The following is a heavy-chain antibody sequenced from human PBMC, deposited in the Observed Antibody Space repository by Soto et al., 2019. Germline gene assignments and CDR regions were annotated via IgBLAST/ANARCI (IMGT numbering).Heavy chain of an antibody. D-gene: IGHD4-17*01. V-gene: IGHV4-59*01. CDR1: GGSISSYY. CDR3: ARGDDYGDYAK. J-gene: IGHJ4*02. CDR2: IYYSGST. Sequence: SETLSLTCTVSGGSISSYYWSWIRQPPGKGLEWIGYIYYSGSTNYNPSLKSRVTTSVDTSKNQFSLKLSSVTAADTAVYYCARGDDYGDYAKWGQGTLVTVSS.